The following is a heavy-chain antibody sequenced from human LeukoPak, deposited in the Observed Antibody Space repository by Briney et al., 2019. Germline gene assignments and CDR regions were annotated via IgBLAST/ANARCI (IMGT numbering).Heavy chain of an antibody. Sequence: SETLSLTCTVFGSSINSVYSWGWIRQPPGKGLEWIGSIYHNGNTYYNSSLKGRVTISVHTSENQFSLKLSSVTAADTAVYYCASYKTYYDSSGNPFDYWGQGTLVTVSS. CDR2: IYHNGNT. V-gene: IGHV4-38-2*02. D-gene: IGHD3-22*01. CDR3: ASYKTYYDSSGNPFDY. CDR1: GSSINSVYS. J-gene: IGHJ4*02.